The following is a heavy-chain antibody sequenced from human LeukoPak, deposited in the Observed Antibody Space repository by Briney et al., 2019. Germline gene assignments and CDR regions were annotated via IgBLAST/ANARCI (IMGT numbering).Heavy chain of an antibody. D-gene: IGHD4-17*01. Sequence: GGSLRLSCAASGFTFKTHAMSWVRQAPGKGLEWVSRIDDSGVIRSYADSVKGRFTISRDNAKNSLYLQMNSLRAEDTAVYYCARSYGDYLDYWGQGTLVTVSS. CDR1: GFTFKTHA. V-gene: IGHV3-21*01. CDR3: ARSYGDYLDY. CDR2: IDDSGVIR. J-gene: IGHJ4*02.